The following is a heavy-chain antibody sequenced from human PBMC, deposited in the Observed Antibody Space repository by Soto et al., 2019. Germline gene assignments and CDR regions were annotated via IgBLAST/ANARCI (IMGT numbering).Heavy chain of an antibody. CDR3: ARHGITGSYYDAFDI. J-gene: IGHJ3*02. CDR2: IYYSGTT. CDR1: GGTHSGSSYY. V-gene: IGHV4-39*01. Sequence: AAQSLTCNAPGGTHSGSSYYPGHFHQPPGKGLEWVGSIYYSGTTNDNPSLKSRVTMSVDTSKNRFSLKLSSVTAAETAVYYCARHGITGSYYDAFDIWGQGTMVTVSS. D-gene: IGHD1-26*01.